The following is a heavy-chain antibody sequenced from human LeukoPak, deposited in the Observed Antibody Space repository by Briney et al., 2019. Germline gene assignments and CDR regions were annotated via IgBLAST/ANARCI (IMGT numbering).Heavy chain of an antibody. CDR3: ARHFNLAGDRNFDY. CDR2: INPNSGGT. D-gene: IGHD2-21*02. CDR1: RYTFTGYY. J-gene: IGHJ4*02. Sequence: ASVKVSCKASRYTFTGYYMHWVRQAPGQGLEWMGWINPNSGGTNYAQKFQGRVTMTRDTSINTAYMEVNSLRSDDTAVYYCARHFNLAGDRNFDYWGQGTLVTVSS. V-gene: IGHV1-2*02.